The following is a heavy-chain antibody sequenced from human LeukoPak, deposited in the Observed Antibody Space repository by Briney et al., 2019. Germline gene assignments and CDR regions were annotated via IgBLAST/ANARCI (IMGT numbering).Heavy chain of an antibody. V-gene: IGHV1-2*02. CDR2: INPNSGGT. CDR3: ARGSVEMATISSDY. Sequence: GASVKVSCKASGYTFTGYYMHWVRQAPGQGLEWMGWINPNSGGTNYAQKFQGRVTMTRDTSISTAYMELSSLRPEDTAAYYCARGSVEMATISSDYWGQGTLVTVSS. CDR1: GYTFTGYY. J-gene: IGHJ4*02. D-gene: IGHD5-12*01.